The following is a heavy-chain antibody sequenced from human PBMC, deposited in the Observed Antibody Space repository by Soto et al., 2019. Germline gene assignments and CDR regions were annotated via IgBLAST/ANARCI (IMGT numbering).Heavy chain of an antibody. Sequence: GGSLRLSCAASGFTFSSYSMNWVRQAPGKGLEWVSSISSSSSYIYYADSVKGRFTISRDNAKNSLYLQMNSLRAEDTAVYYCARSDTALRGVLYYYGMDVWGQGTTVTVSS. CDR1: GFTFSSYS. CDR3: ARSDTALRGVLYYYGMDV. CDR2: ISSSSSYI. V-gene: IGHV3-21*01. J-gene: IGHJ6*02. D-gene: IGHD5-18*01.